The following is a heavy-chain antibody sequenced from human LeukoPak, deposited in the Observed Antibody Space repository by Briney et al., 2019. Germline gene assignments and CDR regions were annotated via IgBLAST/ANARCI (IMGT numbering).Heavy chain of an antibody. CDR2: INPNSGGT. D-gene: IGHD5-24*01. J-gene: IGHJ4*02. Sequence: ASVKVSCKASGYTFTGYYMHWVRQAPGQGLEWMGWINPNSGGTNYAQKFQGRVTMTRDTSISTAYMELSRLRSDDTAVYYCAREVIGDGYNFDYWGQGTLVTVSS. V-gene: IGHV1-2*02. CDR3: AREVIGDGYNFDY. CDR1: GYTFTGYY.